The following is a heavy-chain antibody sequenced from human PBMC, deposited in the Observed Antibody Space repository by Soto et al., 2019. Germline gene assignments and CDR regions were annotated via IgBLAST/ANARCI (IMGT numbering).Heavy chain of an antibody. D-gene: IGHD3-16*02. CDR3: ARSGIMITFGGVIAPLWFDP. CDR2: IYYSGST. J-gene: IGHJ5*02. Sequence: TLSLTCTVSGGSISSGDYYWSWIRQPPGKGLEWIGYIYYSGSTYYNPSLKSRVTISVDTSKNQFSLKLSSVTAADTAVYYCARSGIMITFGGVIAPLWFDPWGQGTLVTVSS. CDR1: GGSISSGDYY. V-gene: IGHV4-30-4*01.